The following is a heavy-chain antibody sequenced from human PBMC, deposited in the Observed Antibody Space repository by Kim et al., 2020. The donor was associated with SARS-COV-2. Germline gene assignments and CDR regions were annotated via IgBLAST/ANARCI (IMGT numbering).Heavy chain of an antibody. CDR3: AKQGGAYVDYFDY. D-gene: IGHD5-12*01. J-gene: IGHJ4*02. V-gene: IGHV5-10-1*01. Sequence: SSPSVQAHVTISADKSISTAYVQWSSLKASDTAMYYCAKQGGAYVDYFDYWGQGTLVTVSS.